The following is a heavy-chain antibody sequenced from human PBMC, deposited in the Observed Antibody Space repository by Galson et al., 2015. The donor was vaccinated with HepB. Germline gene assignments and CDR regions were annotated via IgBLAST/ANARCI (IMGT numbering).Heavy chain of an antibody. CDR1: GFTFSSYS. Sequence: SLRLSCAASGFTFSSYSMNWVRQAPGKGLEWVSSISSSSSYIYYADSVKGRFTISRDNAKNSLYLQMNSLRAEDTAVYYCARDHWAWGITMVRGVLFDLWSRGTLVTVSS. CDR3: ARDHWAWGITMVRGVLFDL. D-gene: IGHD3-10*01. CDR2: ISSSSSYI. V-gene: IGHV3-21*01. J-gene: IGHJ2*01.